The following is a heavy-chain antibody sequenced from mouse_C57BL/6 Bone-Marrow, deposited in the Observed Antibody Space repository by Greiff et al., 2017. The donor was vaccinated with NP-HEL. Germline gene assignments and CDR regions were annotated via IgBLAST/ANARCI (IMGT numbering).Heavy chain of an antibody. Sequence: EVQVVESGGGLVQPGESLKLSCESNEYEFPSHDMSWVRKTPEKRLALVAAINSDGGSTYYPDTMERRFIISRDNTKKTLYLQMSSLRSEDTALYYCARRAYDYGWFAYWGQGTLVTVSA. CDR1: EYEFPSHD. V-gene: IGHV5-2*01. CDR2: INSDGGST. J-gene: IGHJ3*01. CDR3: ARRAYDYGWFAY. D-gene: IGHD2-4*01.